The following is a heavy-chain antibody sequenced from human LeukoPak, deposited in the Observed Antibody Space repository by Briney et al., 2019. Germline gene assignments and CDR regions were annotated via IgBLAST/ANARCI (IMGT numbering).Heavy chain of an antibody. J-gene: IGHJ5*02. D-gene: IGHD4-17*01. Sequence: PSETLSLTCTVSGGSISSYYWSWIRQPPGKGLEWIGYIYYSGSTNYNPSLKSRVTISVDTSKNQFSLKLSSVIAADTAVYYCARALYGDYVNWFDPWGQGTLVTVSS. CDR2: IYYSGST. CDR3: ARALYGDYVNWFDP. V-gene: IGHV4-59*01. CDR1: GGSISSYY.